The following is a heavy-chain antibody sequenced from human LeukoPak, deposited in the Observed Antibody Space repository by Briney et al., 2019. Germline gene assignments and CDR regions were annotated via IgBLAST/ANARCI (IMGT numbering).Heavy chain of an antibody. CDR3: SRSLNS. V-gene: IGHV3-7*01. Sequence: PGGPLRLSCATSGFTFSRSWMDWVRQAPGKGLEWVANIKEDGSETHYVDSAKGRFTISRDNAKNSLFLQVDNLRVEDTAIYYCSRSLNSWGQGXLVTVSP. CDR1: GFTFSRSW. J-gene: IGHJ5*02. CDR2: IKEDGSET.